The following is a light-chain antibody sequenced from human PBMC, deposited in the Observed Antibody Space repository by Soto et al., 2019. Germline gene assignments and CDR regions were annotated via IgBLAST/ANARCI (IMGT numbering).Light chain of an antibody. CDR1: QGISSY. Sequence: SSLSASVGDRVTITCRASQGISSYLAWYQQKPGKAPKLLIYAASTLQSGVPSRFSGSGSGTKFTLTISSLQPEDFATYYCQQLNSFPLTFGGGTKVDIK. V-gene: IGKV1-9*01. CDR2: AAS. J-gene: IGKJ4*01. CDR3: QQLNSFPLT.